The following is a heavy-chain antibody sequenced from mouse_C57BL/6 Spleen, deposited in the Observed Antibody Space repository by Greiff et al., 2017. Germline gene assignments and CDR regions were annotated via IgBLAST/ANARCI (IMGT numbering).Heavy chain of an antibody. CDR1: GFTFGSYA. CDR2: ISDGGSYT. CDR3: ARDYYGSSYYFDY. V-gene: IGHV5-4*01. Sequence: EVKLVESGGGLVKPGGSLKLSCAASGFTFGSYAMSWVRQTPEKRLEWVATISDGGSYTYYPDNVKGRFTISRDNAKNNLYLQMSHLKSEDTAMYYCARDYYGSSYYFDYWGQGTTLTVSS. D-gene: IGHD1-1*01. J-gene: IGHJ2*01.